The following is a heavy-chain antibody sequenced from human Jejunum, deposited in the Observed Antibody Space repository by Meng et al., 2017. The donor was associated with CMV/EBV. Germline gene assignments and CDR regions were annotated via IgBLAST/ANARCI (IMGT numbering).Heavy chain of an antibody. CDR1: FTFSCSA. Sequence: FTFSCSAVHWVRQAYGKGLEWVGRIRSKAINYATEYAAPVKGRFTISRDDSKNTAYLQMNSLKIEDTAVYYCTRGPPGQFGFVDYWGQGTLVTVSS. CDR2: IRSKAINYAT. CDR3: TRGPPGQFGFVDY. V-gene: IGHV3-73*01. D-gene: IGHD3-10*01. J-gene: IGHJ4*02.